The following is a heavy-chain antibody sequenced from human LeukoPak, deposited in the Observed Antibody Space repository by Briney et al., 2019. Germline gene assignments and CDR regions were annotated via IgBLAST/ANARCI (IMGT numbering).Heavy chain of an antibody. CDR2: INPNSGGT. J-gene: IGHJ5*02. D-gene: IGHD2-2*01. CDR3: ARGKARFLGYCSSTSCLNWFDP. V-gene: IGHV1-2*02. Sequence: ASVKVSCKASGYTFTGYYMHWVRQAPGQGLEWMGWINPNSGGTNYAQKFQGRVTMTRDTSISTAYMELSRLRSDDTAVYYCARGKARFLGYCSSTSCLNWFDPWGQGTLVTVSS. CDR1: GYTFTGYY.